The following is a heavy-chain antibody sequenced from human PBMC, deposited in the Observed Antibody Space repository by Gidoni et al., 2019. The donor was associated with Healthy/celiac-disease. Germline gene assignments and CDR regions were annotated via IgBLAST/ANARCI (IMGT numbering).Heavy chain of an antibody. V-gene: IGHV3-7*01. Sequence: EVQLVESGGGLVQPGGSLRLSCAASGFTFRSYWMRWVRQAPGKGLEWVANIKQDGSEKYYVDSVKGRFTISRDNAKNSLYLQMNSLRAEDTAVYYCARDPFSYYYDSSGYDYWGQGTLVTVSS. CDR1: GFTFRSYW. D-gene: IGHD3-22*01. CDR3: ARDPFSYYYDSSGYDY. J-gene: IGHJ4*02. CDR2: IKQDGSEK.